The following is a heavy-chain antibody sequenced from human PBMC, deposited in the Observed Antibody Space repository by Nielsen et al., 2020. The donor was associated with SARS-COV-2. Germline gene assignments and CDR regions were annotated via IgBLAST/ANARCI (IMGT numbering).Heavy chain of an antibody. CDR3: ARVSSGWGTYYYYGMDV. D-gene: IGHD6-19*01. V-gene: IGHV4-4*02. Sequence: SETLSLTCTVSGGSISSSNWWSWVRQPPGKGLEWIGEIYHSGSTNYNPSLKSRVTISVDKSKNQFSLKLSSVTAADTAVYYCARVSSGWGTYYYYGMDVWGQGTTVTVSS. J-gene: IGHJ6*02. CDR1: GGSISSSNW. CDR2: IYHSGST.